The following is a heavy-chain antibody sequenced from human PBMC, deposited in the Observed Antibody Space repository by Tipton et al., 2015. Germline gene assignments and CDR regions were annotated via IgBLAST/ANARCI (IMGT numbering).Heavy chain of an antibody. J-gene: IGHJ6*02. CDR1: SDSINKYY. D-gene: IGHD5-24*01. V-gene: IGHV4-59*01. CDR3: ARDLEHGMDV. CDR2: IQYSGGT. Sequence: TLSLTCTVSSDSINKYYWSWIRQPPGKELQWIGYIQYSGGTNYNPSLESRVSMSVDTSKTQFSLEMRSETATDTAVYYCARDLEHGMDVWGQGTTVTVSS.